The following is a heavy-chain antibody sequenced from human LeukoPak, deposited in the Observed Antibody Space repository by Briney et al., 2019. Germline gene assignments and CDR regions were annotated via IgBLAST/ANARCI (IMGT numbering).Heavy chain of an antibody. J-gene: IGHJ4*02. Sequence: SETLSLPCTVSGGAIRSHHWNWIPQPAGKGLEWIGRIYSSGYTNDNPFLKSRITMLVDMSKNHFVLRPNSLTTPDTAVLYFARGEHSVDSWGQGMLVTVYS. CDR1: GGAIRSHH. CDR3: ARGEHSVDS. D-gene: IGHD1/OR15-1a*01. CDR2: IYSSGYT. V-gene: IGHV4-4*07.